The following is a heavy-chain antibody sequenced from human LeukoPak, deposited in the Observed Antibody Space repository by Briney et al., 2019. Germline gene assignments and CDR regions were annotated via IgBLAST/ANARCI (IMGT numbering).Heavy chain of an antibody. V-gene: IGHV3-48*04. D-gene: IGHD2-15*01. Sequence: PGGSLRLSCATSEFTFSAYAMNWVRQAPGKGLEWVGYISPTGSTMFYAGSVKGRFTISRGNADNSLYLQMKSLRVEDTAMYYCVRGGWRIIETGGDSWGQGTLVTVSS. CDR3: VRGGWRIIETGGDS. J-gene: IGHJ4*02. CDR1: EFTFSAYA. CDR2: ISPTGSTM.